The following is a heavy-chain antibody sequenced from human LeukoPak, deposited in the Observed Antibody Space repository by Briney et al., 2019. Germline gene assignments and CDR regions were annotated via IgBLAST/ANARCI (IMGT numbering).Heavy chain of an antibody. CDR3: AKDWELGS. Sequence: SETLSLTCSVSGASINSYYWNWLRQPPGKGLEWIGNTYNSESTNYNPSLKSRVTISLDTSKNQFSLKMSSVTAADTAVYYCAKDWELGSWGQGTLVTISS. V-gene: IGHV4-59*01. J-gene: IGHJ5*02. D-gene: IGHD1-26*01. CDR2: TYNSEST. CDR1: GASINSYY.